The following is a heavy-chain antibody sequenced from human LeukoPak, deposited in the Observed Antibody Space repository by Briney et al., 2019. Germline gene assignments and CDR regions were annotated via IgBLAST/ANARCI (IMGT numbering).Heavy chain of an antibody. Sequence: GESLKISCKGSGYSFTSYWIGWVRQMPGKGLEWMGKIDPRDSYTNYSPSFQGHVTISADKSISTAYLQWSSLKASDTAMYYCARHEGYSSSAEVYWGQGTLVTVSS. CDR3: ARHEGYSSSAEVY. CDR1: GYSFTSYW. CDR2: IDPRDSYT. D-gene: IGHD6-13*01. V-gene: IGHV5-10-1*01. J-gene: IGHJ4*02.